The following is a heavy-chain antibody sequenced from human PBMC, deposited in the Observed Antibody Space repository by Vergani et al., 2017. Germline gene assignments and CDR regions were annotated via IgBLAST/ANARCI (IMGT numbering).Heavy chain of an antibody. CDR2: INPSGGST. Sequence: QVQLVQSGAEVKKPGASVKVSCKASGYTFTSYYMHWVRQAPGQGLEWMGIINPSGGSTSYAQKFQGGVTMTRDTSTSTVYMELSSLRSEDTAVYYCARDNVDIVATNKYYYYYGMDVWGQGTTDTVSS. CDR3: ARDNVDIVATNKYYYYYGMDV. V-gene: IGHV1-46*01. CDR1: GYTFTSYY. J-gene: IGHJ6*02. D-gene: IGHD5-12*01.